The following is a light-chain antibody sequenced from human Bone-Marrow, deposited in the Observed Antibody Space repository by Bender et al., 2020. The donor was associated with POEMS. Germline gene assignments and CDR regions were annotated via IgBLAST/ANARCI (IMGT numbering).Light chain of an antibody. Sequence: QSVLTQPPSASGTPGQRVTISCSGGSSNIGAHAVNWYQHLPGTAPKLLIYSSHRRPSEVPDRFSGSRSGTSASLAISGLQAEDEADYYCSSYASSNWVFGGGTKLTVL. CDR2: SSH. V-gene: IGLV1-44*01. CDR3: SSYASSNWV. J-gene: IGLJ3*02. CDR1: SSNIGAHA.